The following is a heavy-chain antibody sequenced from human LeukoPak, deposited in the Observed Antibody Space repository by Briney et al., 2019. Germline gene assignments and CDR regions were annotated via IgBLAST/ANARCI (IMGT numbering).Heavy chain of an antibody. CDR1: GFTFDDYA. D-gene: IGHD6-25*01. CDR3: ARDGTPIYSSGWVYMDV. J-gene: IGHJ6*04. Sequence: PGRSLRLSCAASGFTFDDYAMHWVRQTPGKGLVWVSRINGDGSSTTYADSVKGRFTISRDNAKNTLYLQMNSLRAEDTAVYYCARDGTPIYSSGWVYMDVWGKGTTVTISS. V-gene: IGHV3-74*01. CDR2: INGDGSST.